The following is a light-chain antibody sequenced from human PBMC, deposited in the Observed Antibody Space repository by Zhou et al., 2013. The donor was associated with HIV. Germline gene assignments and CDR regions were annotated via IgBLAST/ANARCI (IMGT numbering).Light chain of an antibody. V-gene: IGKV3-15*01. J-gene: IGKJ2*01. CDR3: QHYNSWPTT. CDR1: QSLNGD. CDR2: GAS. Sequence: EIVMAQSPATLSVFPGERATLSCRAGQSLNGDLAWYQQKPGQTPRLLIYGASTRATDIPARFSGSGSWTEFTLTISSIQSEDFAVYYCQHYNSWPTTFGQGTKLEIK.